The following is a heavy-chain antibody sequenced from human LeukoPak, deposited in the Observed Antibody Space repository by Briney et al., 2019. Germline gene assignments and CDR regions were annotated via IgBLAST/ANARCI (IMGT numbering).Heavy chain of an antibody. CDR1: GFTFGKYW. V-gene: IGHV3-74*01. CDR3: ATKQWLAPPPDS. J-gene: IGHJ4*02. CDR2: INTDGTVT. D-gene: IGHD6-19*01. Sequence: PGGSLRLSCAASGFTFGKYWMLWVRQAPGKGLESVSRINTDGTVTTYADSVKGRFTASRDNADNTMFLQMNSVRDEDTAVYYCATKQWLAPPPDSWGQGTPVTVSS.